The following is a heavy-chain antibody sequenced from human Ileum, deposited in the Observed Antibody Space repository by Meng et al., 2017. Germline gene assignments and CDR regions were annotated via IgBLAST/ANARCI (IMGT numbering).Heavy chain of an antibody. J-gene: IGHJ4*02. CDR1: GFSLGITGEG. D-gene: IGHD1-1*01. V-gene: IGHV2-5*01. Sequence: QSTCRVSAPHPCKPPKTLTLSVPFSGFSLGITGEGVGWIRQPPGKALEWLAAIHWNEDKRYSPSLRTRPSITKDTSKNQVVLTLANVDPVDTATYFCAHKIYDKNEERYYFDFWGQGTLVTVSS. CDR3: AHKIYDKNEERYYFDF. CDR2: IHWNEDK.